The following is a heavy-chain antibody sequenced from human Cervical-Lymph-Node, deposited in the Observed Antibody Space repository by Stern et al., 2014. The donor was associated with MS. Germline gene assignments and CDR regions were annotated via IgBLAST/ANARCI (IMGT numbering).Heavy chain of an antibody. CDR2: IWYDGSNK. V-gene: IGHV3-33*01. Sequence: VQLVESGGGVVQPGRSLRLSCAASGFTFSSYGMHWVRQAPGKGLEWVAVIWYDGSNKYYADSVKGRFTISRDNSKNTLYLQMNSLRAEDTAVYYCAREAQGIAVAGTGYFDYWGQGTLVTVSS. CDR3: AREAQGIAVAGTGYFDY. CDR1: GFTFSSYG. J-gene: IGHJ4*02. D-gene: IGHD6-19*01.